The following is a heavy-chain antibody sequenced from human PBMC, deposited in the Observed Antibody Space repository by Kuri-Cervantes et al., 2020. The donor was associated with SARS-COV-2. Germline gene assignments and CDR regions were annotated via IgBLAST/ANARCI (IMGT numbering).Heavy chain of an antibody. CDR2: ISGSGGST. D-gene: IGHD3-10*01. CDR1: GFTFSSYA. CDR3: TTDPYYYGSGSCYSNDAFDI. Sequence: GESLKISCAASGFTFSSYAMSWVRQAPGKGLEWVSAISGSGGSTYYADSVKGRFTISRDNSKNTLYLQMNSLKTEDTAVYYCTTDPYYYGSGSCYSNDAFDIWGQGTMVTVSS. J-gene: IGHJ3*02. V-gene: IGHV3-23*01.